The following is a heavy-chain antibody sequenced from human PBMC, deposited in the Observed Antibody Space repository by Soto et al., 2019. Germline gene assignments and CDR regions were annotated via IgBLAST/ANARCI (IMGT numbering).Heavy chain of an antibody. CDR3: ALRSMAVVPEY. J-gene: IGHJ4*02. V-gene: IGHV4-59*01. CDR2: LYYGRSA. D-gene: IGHD3-22*01. CDR1: GDSISSYY. Sequence: QVQLQESGPGLVKPSETLSLTCAVSGDSISSYYCMWIRQPPGKGLESIGYLYYGRSANYNPSLKSLVTLSAATPTNQCSLTLSSMTAADTAVYYCALRSMAVVPEYWGQGTLVTVSS.